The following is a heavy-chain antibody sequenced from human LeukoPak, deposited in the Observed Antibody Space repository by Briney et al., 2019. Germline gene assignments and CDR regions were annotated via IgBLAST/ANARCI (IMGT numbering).Heavy chain of an antibody. CDR3: AKVVLVATRVGDY. CDR2: ISGSGGST. CDR1: GFTFSSYA. Sequence: PGGSLRLSCAASGFTFSSYAMSWVRQAPGKGLERVSAISGSGGSTYYADSVKGRFTISRDNSKNTLYLQMNSLRAEETAVYYYAKVVLVATRVGDYWGQGTLVTVSS. V-gene: IGHV3-23*01. J-gene: IGHJ4*02. D-gene: IGHD5-12*01.